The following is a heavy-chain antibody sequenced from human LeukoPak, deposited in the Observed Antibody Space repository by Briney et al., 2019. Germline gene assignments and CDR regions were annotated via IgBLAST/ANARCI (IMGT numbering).Heavy chain of an antibody. CDR3: AREKGSYYVGYFDY. V-gene: IGHV3-30-3*01. Sequence: GSLRLSCAASGFTFSSYAMHWVRQAPGKGLEWVAVISYDGSNKYHADSVEGRFTISRDNSKNTLYLQMNSLRAEDTAVYYCAREKGSYYVGYFDYWGQGTLVTVSS. CDR2: ISYDGSNK. J-gene: IGHJ4*02. CDR1: GFTFSSYA. D-gene: IGHD1-26*01.